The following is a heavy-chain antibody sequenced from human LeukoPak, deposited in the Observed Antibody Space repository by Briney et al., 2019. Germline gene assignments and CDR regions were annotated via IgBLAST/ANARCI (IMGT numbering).Heavy chain of an antibody. V-gene: IGHV3-21*01. CDR3: ARDRDSIGRVYYFDY. D-gene: IGHD4-11*01. CDR2: ISGGSTYI. Sequence: GGSLRLSCAASGFTYSNYNMNWVRQAPGKGLEWVSSISGGSTYIYYADSVKGRFTISRDNSKNTVYLQVNSLRAEDTAVYYCARDRDSIGRVYYFDYCGQGARVTVSS. J-gene: IGHJ4*02. CDR1: GFTYSNYN.